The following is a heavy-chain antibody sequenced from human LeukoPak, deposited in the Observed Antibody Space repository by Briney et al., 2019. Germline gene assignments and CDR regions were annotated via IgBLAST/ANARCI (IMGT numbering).Heavy chain of an antibody. CDR1: GLILSSYV. D-gene: IGHD3-10*01. J-gene: IGHJ3*02. CDR2: ISISGSNI. V-gene: IGHV3-11*04. Sequence: GGSLRLSCAASGLILSSYVMSWIRQAPGKGLQWVSYISISGSNIYYADSVKGRFTISRDNAKNSLYLQMNSLRAEDTAVYYCASGSGSIWGQGTMVTVSS. CDR3: ASGSGSI.